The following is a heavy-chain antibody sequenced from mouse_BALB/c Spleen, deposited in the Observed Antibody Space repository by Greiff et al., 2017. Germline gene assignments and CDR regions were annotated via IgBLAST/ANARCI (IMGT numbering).Heavy chain of an antibody. Sequence: VKLQQSGAELMKPGASVKISCKATGYTFSSYWIEWVKQRPGHGLEWIGEILPGSGSTNYNEKFKGKATFTADTSSNTAYMQLSSLTSEDSAVYYCARLLRRRYYAMDYWGQGTSVTVSS. V-gene: IGHV1-9*01. CDR1: GYTFSSYW. CDR3: ARLLRRRYYAMDY. J-gene: IGHJ4*01. D-gene: IGHD1-2*01. CDR2: ILPGSGST.